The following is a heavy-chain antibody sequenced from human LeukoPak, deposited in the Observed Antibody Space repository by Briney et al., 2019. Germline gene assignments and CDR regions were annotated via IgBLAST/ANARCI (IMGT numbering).Heavy chain of an antibody. Sequence: GGSLRLSCAASRFTFRTYAMRWVRQAPGKGLEWVSGIGGGGGSTYYADSVKGRFTISRNNSKITVYLLMNSLRAEDTAVYYCAKDLGDYDTSGCLDYWGQGTLVTVSS. J-gene: IGHJ4*02. CDR3: AKDLGDYDTSGCLDY. D-gene: IGHD3-22*01. CDR2: IGGGGGST. CDR1: RFTFRTYA. V-gene: IGHV3-23*01.